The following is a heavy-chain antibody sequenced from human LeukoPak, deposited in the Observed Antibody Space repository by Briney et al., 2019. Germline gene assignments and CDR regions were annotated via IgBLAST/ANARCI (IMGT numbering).Heavy chain of an antibody. CDR1: GFTFNSFA. J-gene: IGHJ6*02. CDR3: ARAAYHYGMDV. Sequence: GGSLRLSCAASGFTFNSFAMSWVRQAPGKGLEWVSVISGSGGSTYYADSVKGRFTISRDNSKNTLYLQMSSLRAEDTAVYYCARAAYHYGMDVWGQGTTVTVSS. V-gene: IGHV3-23*01. CDR2: ISGSGGST.